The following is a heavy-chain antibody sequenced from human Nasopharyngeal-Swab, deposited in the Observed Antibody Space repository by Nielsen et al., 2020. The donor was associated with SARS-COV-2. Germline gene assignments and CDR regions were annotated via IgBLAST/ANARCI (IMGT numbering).Heavy chain of an antibody. Sequence: GASLRLSCAASGFTFSSYAMSWVRQAPGKGLEWVSAISGSGGSTYYADSVKGRFTISRDNSKNTLYLQMNSLRAEDTAVYYCAKDLDLTMIVQEDYWGQGTLVTVSS. CDR1: GFTFSSYA. CDR2: ISGSGGST. J-gene: IGHJ4*02. CDR3: AKDLDLTMIVQEDY. V-gene: IGHV3-23*01. D-gene: IGHD3-22*01.